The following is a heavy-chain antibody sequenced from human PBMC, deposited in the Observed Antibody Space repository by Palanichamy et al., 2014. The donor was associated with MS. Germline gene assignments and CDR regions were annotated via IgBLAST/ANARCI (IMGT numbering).Heavy chain of an antibody. CDR1: GGSISSSSYY. J-gene: IGHJ5*02. CDR2: IYYSGST. V-gene: IGHV4-39*01. D-gene: IGHD2-2*01. Sequence: QLQLQESGPGLVKPSETLSLTCTVSGGSISSSSYYWGWIRQPPGKGLEWIGSIYYSGSTYYNPSLKSRVTISVDTSKNQFSLKLSSVTAADTAVYYCARQDIVVVPVAMGRWFDPWGQGTLVTVSS. CDR3: ARQDIVVVPVAMGRWFDP.